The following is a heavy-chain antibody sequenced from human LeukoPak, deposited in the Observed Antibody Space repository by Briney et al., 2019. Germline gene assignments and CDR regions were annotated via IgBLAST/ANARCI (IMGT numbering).Heavy chain of an antibody. V-gene: IGHV5-51*01. J-gene: IGHJ4*02. CDR2: IYPGDSDT. CDR1: GSRFTSYW. Sequence: GESLKISCKGSGSRFTSYWIGWVRQLPGKGLEWMGIIYPGDSDTRYSPSFQGQVTISADKSISTAYLQWSSLKASDTAMYYCARAHTYYDFWSGYRYYFDYWGQGTLVTVSS. CDR3: ARAHTYYDFWSGYRYYFDY. D-gene: IGHD3-3*01.